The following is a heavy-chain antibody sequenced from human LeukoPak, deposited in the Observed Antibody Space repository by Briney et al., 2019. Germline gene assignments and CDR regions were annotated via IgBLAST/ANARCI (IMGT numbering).Heavy chain of an antibody. CDR1: GYTFTSYY. J-gene: IGHJ3*02. CDR3: ARHDAKHDAFDI. CDR2: INPSGGST. V-gene: IGHV1-46*01. Sequence: GASVKVSCKASGYTFTSYYMHWVRQAPGQGLEWMGIINPSGGSTSYAQKFQGRVTMTRDTSISTAYMELSRLRSDDTAVYYCARHDAKHDAFDIWGQGTMVTVSS.